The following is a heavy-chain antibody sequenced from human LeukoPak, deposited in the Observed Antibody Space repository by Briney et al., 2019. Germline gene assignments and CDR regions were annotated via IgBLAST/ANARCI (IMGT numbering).Heavy chain of an antibody. CDR3: AREGANGWYYFDY. V-gene: IGHV3-74*01. Sequence: GGSLRLSCAASRFTFSSYWMHWLRQAPGKGLVWVSRINSDGSSTSYADSVKGRLTISRDNAKNTLYLQMDSLRAEDTAVYYCAREGANGWYYFDYWGQGTLVAVSS. CDR1: RFTFSSYW. J-gene: IGHJ4*02. D-gene: IGHD6-19*01. CDR2: INSDGSST.